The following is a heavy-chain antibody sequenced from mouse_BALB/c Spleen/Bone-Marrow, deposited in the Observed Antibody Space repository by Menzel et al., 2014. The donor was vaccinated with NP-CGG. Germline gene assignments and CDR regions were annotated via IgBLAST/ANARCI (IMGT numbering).Heavy chain of an antibody. V-gene: IGHV1S81*02. Sequence: QVQLQQSRAELVKPGASVKLSCKASGYTFTSYWMYWVIQRPGQGLEWIGEINPRSGRTNYNEKFKSRATLTVDKSSSTAYMLLSNLTSEDSAVYYCARGLYGAMDYWGQGTSVTVSS. J-gene: IGHJ4*01. CDR1: GYTFTSYW. CDR2: INPRSGRT. D-gene: IGHD1-1*01. CDR3: ARGLYGAMDY.